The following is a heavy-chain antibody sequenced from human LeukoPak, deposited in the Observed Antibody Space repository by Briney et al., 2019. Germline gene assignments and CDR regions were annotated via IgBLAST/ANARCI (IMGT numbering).Heavy chain of an antibody. CDR1: GGSISSYY. CDR3: ARNVVVPAAHYYYYMDV. J-gene: IGHJ6*03. CDR2: IYTSGST. V-gene: IGHV4-4*07. Sequence: PSETLSLTCTVSGGSISSYYWSWIRQPAGKGLEWIGRIYTSGSTNYNPPLKSRVTMSVDTSKNQFSLKLSSVTAADTAVYYCARNVVVPAAHYYYYMDVWGKGTTVTVSS. D-gene: IGHD2-2*01.